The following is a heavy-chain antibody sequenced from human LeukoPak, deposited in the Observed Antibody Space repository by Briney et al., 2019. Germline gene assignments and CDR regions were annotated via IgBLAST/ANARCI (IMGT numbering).Heavy chain of an antibody. CDR3: ARVNSGGISAAGTFDY. CDR2: ISSNGGST. CDR1: GFTFSSYA. D-gene: IGHD6-25*01. J-gene: IGHJ4*02. V-gene: IGHV3-64*01. Sequence: GGSLRLSCAASGFTFSSYAMHWVRQAPGKGLECVCAISSNGGSTYYANSVKGRFTISRDNSKNTLYLQMCSLTAEDMAVYYCARVNSGGISAAGTFDYWGQGTLVTVSS.